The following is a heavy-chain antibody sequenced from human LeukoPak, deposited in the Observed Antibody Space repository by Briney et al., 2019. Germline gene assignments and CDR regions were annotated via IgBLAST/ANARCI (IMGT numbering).Heavy chain of an antibody. Sequence: SSETLSLTCSVSGASISSYYWSWIRQPPGKGLEWIGYIYYSGSTNYNPSLKSRVTISVDTSKNQFSLKLSSVTAADTAVYYCASHSGTDRDDAFDIWGQGTMVTVSS. V-gene: IGHV4-59*01. J-gene: IGHJ3*02. D-gene: IGHD1-26*01. CDR3: ASHSGTDRDDAFDI. CDR1: GASISSYY. CDR2: IYYSGST.